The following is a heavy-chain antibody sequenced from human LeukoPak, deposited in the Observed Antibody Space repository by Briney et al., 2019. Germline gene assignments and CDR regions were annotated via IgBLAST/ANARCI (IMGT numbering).Heavy chain of an antibody. J-gene: IGHJ4*02. CDR2: IIPIFGTA. CDR3: ARVLCGVAARGFEFDY. CDR1: GGTFSSYA. D-gene: IGHD6-6*01. Sequence: ASVKVSCKASGGTFSSYAISWVRQAPGQGLEWMGGIIPIFGTANYAQKFQGRVTITADKSTSTAYMELSSVRSEDTAVYYCARVLCGVAARGFEFDYWGQGTLVTVSS. V-gene: IGHV1-69*06.